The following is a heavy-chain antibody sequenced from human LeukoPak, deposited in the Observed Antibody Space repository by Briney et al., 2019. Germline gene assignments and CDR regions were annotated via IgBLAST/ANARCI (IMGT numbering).Heavy chain of an antibody. J-gene: IGHJ3*02. V-gene: IGHV3-23*01. CDR2: ISGSGGST. CDR3: AKDLGDPFDAFDI. Sequence: PGGSLRLSCAASGFTFSSYGMHWVRQAPGKGLEWVSAISGSGGSTYYADSVKGRFTISRDNSKNTLYLQMNSLRAEDTAVYYCAKDLGDPFDAFDIWGQGTMVTVSS. CDR1: GFTFSSYG. D-gene: IGHD3-16*01.